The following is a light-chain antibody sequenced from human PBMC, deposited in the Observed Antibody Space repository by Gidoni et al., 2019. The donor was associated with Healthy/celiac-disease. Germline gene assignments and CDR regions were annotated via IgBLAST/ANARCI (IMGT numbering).Light chain of an antibody. V-gene: IGKV1-5*01. CDR1: QSISSW. CDR3: QQYNSYSLT. CDR2: DAS. Sequence: DIQMTQSPSTLSASVGDRVTIPCRASQSISSWLAWYQQKPGKAPKLLIYDASSLESGVPSRFSGSGSGTEFTLTISSLQPDDFATYYCQQYNSYSLTFGGGTKVEIK. J-gene: IGKJ4*01.